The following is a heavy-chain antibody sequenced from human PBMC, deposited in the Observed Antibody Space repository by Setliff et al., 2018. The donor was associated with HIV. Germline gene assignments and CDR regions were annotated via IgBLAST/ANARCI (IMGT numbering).Heavy chain of an antibody. CDR3: TTEVRYYDSSGPDY. V-gene: IGHV3-15*01. CDR2: IKSEADGGTE. J-gene: IGHJ4*02. Sequence: PGGSLRLSCAASGFFFKNAWMSWVRQAPGKGLEWIGRIKSEADGGTEESAAFLKGRFTISRDDSKNTLFLQMNSLKAEDTALYYCTTEVRYYDSSGPDYWGQGTLVTVSS. CDR1: GFFFKNAW. D-gene: IGHD3-22*01.